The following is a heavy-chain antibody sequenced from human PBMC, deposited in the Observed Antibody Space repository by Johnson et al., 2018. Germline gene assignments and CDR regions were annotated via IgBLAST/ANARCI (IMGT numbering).Heavy chain of an antibody. V-gene: IGHV3-23*01. J-gene: IGHJ1*01. Sequence: VQLQESGPGLVKPSETLSLTCTVSGGSISSSSYYWGWIRQPPGKGLEWVSAISGSGGSTYYADSVKGRFTISRDNSKNTLYLQMNSLRAEDTAVYYCAKDRPDRYSSGGKCFQHWGQGTLVTVSS. D-gene: IGHD6-19*01. CDR1: GGSISSSSYY. CDR3: AKDRPDRYSSGGKCFQH. CDR2: ISGSGGST.